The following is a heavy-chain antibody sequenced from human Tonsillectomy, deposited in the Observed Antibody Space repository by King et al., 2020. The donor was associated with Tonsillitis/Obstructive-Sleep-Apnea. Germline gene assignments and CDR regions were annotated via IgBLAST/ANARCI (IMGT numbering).Heavy chain of an antibody. Sequence: VQLQESGAEVKKPGASVKVSCKASGYTFTSYYMHWVRQAPGQGLEWMGIINPSGGSTSYAQKFQGRVTMTRDTSTSTVYMELSSLRSEDTAVYYCARDAHVVSPGLRYYYYYMDVWGKGTTVTVSS. D-gene: IGHD2-2*01. CDR1: GYTFTSYY. CDR2: INPSGGST. V-gene: IGHV1-46*01. CDR3: ARDAHVVSPGLRYYYYYMDV. J-gene: IGHJ6*03.